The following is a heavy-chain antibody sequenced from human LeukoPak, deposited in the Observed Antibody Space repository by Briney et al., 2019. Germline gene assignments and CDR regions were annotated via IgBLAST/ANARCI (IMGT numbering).Heavy chain of an antibody. Sequence: GGSLRLSCAAYGFTFSSYSMNWVRQAPGKGVEWVSSISSSSSYIYYADSVKGRFTISRDNAKNSLYLQMNSLRAEDTAVYYCARGITMIVVVNDYWGQGTLVTVSS. D-gene: IGHD3-22*01. CDR3: ARGITMIVVVNDY. CDR2: ISSSSSYI. V-gene: IGHV3-21*01. J-gene: IGHJ4*02. CDR1: GFTFSSYS.